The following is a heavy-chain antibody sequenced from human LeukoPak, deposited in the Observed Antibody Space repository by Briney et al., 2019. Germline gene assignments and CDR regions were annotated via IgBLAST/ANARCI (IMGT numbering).Heavy chain of an antibody. CDR3: AKGAAGYDILTGYYIMPFDY. D-gene: IGHD3-9*01. V-gene: IGHV3-53*01. Sequence: PGGSLRLSCAASGFTVSSNYMGWVRQAPGKGLEWVSVIYNGGNTYYADSVKGRFTVSRDNSKNTLYVQMNSLRAEDTAVYYCAKGAAGYDILTGYYIMPFDYWGQGTLVTVSS. CDR2: IYNGGNT. CDR1: GFTVSSNY. J-gene: IGHJ4*02.